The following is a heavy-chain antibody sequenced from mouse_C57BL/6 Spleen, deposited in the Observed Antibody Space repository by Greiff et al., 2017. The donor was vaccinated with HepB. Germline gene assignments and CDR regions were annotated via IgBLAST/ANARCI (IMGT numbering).Heavy chain of an antibody. Sequence: VQLQQPGAELVKPGASVKMSCKASGYTFTSFWITWVKQRPGQGLEWIGDIYPGSGSTNYNEKFKSKATLTVDTSSSTAYMQLSSLTSEDSAVYYCARGEIVTYYFDYWGQGTTLTVSS. CDR2: IYPGSGST. CDR3: ARGEIVTYYFDY. D-gene: IGHD2-5*01. V-gene: IGHV1-55*01. J-gene: IGHJ2*01. CDR1: GYTFTSFW.